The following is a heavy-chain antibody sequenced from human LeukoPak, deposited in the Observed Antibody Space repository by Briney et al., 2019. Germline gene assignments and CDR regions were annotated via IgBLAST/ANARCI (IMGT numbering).Heavy chain of an antibody. J-gene: IGHJ4*02. V-gene: IGHV3-64*01. Sequence: GGSLRLSCAASGFTFSSYAMHWVRQAPGKGLEYVSAISSNGGSTYYANSVKGRFTISRDNSKNTLYLQMGSLRAEDMAVYYCARDPGSYYDSSGYPYFDYWGQGTLVTVSS. CDR2: ISSNGGST. CDR1: GFTFSSYA. D-gene: IGHD3-22*01. CDR3: ARDPGSYYDSSGYPYFDY.